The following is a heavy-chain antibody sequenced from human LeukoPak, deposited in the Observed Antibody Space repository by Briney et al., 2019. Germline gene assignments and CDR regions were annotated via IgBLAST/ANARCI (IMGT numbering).Heavy chain of an antibody. Sequence: SVKVSCKASGGTFSSYAISWVRQAPGQGLEWMGGIIPIFGTANYAQKFQGRVTITADKSTSTAYMELSSLRSEDTAVYYCAGGRYSSGWTGSYYYYYYMDVWGKGTTVTVSS. J-gene: IGHJ6*03. CDR3: AGGRYSSGWTGSYYYYYYMDV. V-gene: IGHV1-69*06. CDR1: GGTFSSYA. D-gene: IGHD6-19*01. CDR2: IIPIFGTA.